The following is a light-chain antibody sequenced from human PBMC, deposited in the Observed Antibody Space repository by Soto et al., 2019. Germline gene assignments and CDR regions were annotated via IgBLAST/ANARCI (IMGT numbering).Light chain of an antibody. CDR2: DAS. Sequence: EIVLRQFPATLSLSPGERATLSCRASQSVIRYLAWYQQKPGQAPRLLIYDASNRAAGIPARFSGSGSGTDFTLTISSLEPEDFAVYYCQQRTNWPPWTFGQGTKVDIK. J-gene: IGKJ1*01. CDR1: QSVIRY. V-gene: IGKV3-11*01. CDR3: QQRTNWPPWT.